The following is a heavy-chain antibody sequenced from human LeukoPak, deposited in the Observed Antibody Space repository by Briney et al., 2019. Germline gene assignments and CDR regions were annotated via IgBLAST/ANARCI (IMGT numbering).Heavy chain of an antibody. CDR3: AKEQGYNTPFDY. Sequence: PGGSLRLSCAASGFTSDDYATHWVRQAPGKGLEWVSGISWNSGSIGYADSVKGRFTISRDNAKNSLYLQMNSLRAEDTALYYCAKEQGYNTPFDYWGQGTLVTVSS. CDR1: GFTSDDYA. D-gene: IGHD5-24*01. J-gene: IGHJ4*02. V-gene: IGHV3-9*02. CDR2: ISWNSGSI.